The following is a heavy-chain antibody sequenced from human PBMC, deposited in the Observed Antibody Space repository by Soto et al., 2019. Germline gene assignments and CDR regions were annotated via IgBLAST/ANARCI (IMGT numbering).Heavy chain of an antibody. V-gene: IGHV1-69*01. Sequence: QVQLVQSGAEVKKPGSSVKSSCKASGGTFSSYAISWVRQAPGQGLEWMGGIIPIFGTANYAQKFQGRVTITADESTSTAYMELSSLRSEDTAVYYCVRAGHSSGWNPAFFDYWGQGTLVTVSS. CDR3: VRAGHSSGWNPAFFDY. D-gene: IGHD6-19*01. CDR2: IIPIFGTA. J-gene: IGHJ4*02. CDR1: GGTFSSYA.